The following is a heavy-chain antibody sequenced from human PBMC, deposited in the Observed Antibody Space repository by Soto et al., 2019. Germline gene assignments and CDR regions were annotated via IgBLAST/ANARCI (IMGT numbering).Heavy chain of an antibody. D-gene: IGHD5-12*01. CDR1: GFTFSSYA. V-gene: IGHV3-30*04. J-gene: IGHJ4*02. CDR2: ISHDGRDE. CDR3: AKGRGYSGYFNGETDS. Sequence: QVQLVESGGGVVQPGRSLRLSCAASGFTFSSYAVQWVRQAPGKGLEWVAIISHDGRDEDYADSVKGRFTISRDNSRSTLYLQMNSLRPEDTAVYYCAKGRGYSGYFNGETDSWGQGILVTVSS.